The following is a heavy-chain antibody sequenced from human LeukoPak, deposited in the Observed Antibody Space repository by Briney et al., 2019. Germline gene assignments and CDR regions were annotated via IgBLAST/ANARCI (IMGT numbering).Heavy chain of an antibody. V-gene: IGHV3-66*01. J-gene: IGHJ4*02. D-gene: IGHD2-15*01. CDR1: GFTVSSNY. CDR3: ARDPRKGSGSDY. Sequence: GGSLRLSCAASGFTVSSNYMSWVRQAPGKGLEWVSVIYSGGSTYYADSVKGRFTISRDNSKNTLYLQMNSLRAEDTAVYYCARDPRKGSGSDYWGQGTLVIVSS. CDR2: IYSGGST.